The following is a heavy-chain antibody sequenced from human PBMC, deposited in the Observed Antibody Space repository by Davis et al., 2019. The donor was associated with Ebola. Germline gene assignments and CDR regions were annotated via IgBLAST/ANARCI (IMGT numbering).Heavy chain of an antibody. Sequence: AASVKVSCKASGGTFGSFAFNWVRQAPGQGLEWMGGIIPIFGTPKYAQKFQDRVTIIAVESTSTVYMELRSLRAEDTAVYYCAKVKYYSTWRGGFDSWGQGTLVTVSS. J-gene: IGHJ4*02. CDR1: GGTFGSFA. CDR2: IIPIFGTP. CDR3: AKVKYYSTWRGGFDS. D-gene: IGHD6-13*01. V-gene: IGHV1-69*13.